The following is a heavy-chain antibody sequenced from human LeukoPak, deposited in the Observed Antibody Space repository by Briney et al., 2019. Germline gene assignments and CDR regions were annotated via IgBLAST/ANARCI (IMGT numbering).Heavy chain of an antibody. CDR1: GFTFSSYA. Sequence: GGSLRLSCAASGFTFSSYAMSWVRQAPGKGLEWVSAISVSCGSTYYADSVKGRFTISRDNSKNTLYLQMNSLRAEDTAVYYCATPRRQYYDSSGYYSWGQGTLVTVSS. V-gene: IGHV3-23*01. CDR2: ISVSCGST. CDR3: ATPRRQYYDSSGYYS. D-gene: IGHD3-22*01. J-gene: IGHJ4*02.